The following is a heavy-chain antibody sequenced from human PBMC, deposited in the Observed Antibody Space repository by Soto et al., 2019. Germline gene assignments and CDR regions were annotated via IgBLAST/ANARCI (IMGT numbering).Heavy chain of an antibody. CDR1: GYSFSSHW. J-gene: IGHJ4*02. CDR3: ARHLDEYSSAAGFDY. V-gene: IGHV5-51*01. Sequence: GESLKISCKGSGYSFSSHWIGWVRQMPGKGLEWMGIIYPGDSNIRYSPSLEGQIDTSADRSINTAYLRLSSRKASDTATYYCARHLDEYSSAAGFDYWGQGTLVTVSS. D-gene: IGHD6-25*01. CDR2: IYPGDSNI.